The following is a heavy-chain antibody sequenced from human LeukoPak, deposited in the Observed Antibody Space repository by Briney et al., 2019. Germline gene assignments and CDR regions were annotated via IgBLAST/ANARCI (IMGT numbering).Heavy chain of an antibody. V-gene: IGHV1-18*01. Sequence: GASVKVSCKASGYTFTSYGISWVRQAPGQGLEWMGWISAYNGNTNYAQKLQGRVTMTTDTSTSIAYMELRSLRSDDTAVYYCASDRDDSSGYYYKLMGYWGQGTLVTVSS. CDR2: ISAYNGNT. CDR1: GYTFTSYG. CDR3: ASDRDDSSGYYYKLMGY. J-gene: IGHJ4*02. D-gene: IGHD3-22*01.